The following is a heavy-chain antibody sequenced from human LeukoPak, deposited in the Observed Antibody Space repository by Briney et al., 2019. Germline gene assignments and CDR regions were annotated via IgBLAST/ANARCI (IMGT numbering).Heavy chain of an antibody. V-gene: IGHV3-30-3*01. Sequence: GGSLRLSCAASGFTFSSYAMHWVRQAPGKGLEWVAVISYDGSNKYYADSVKGRFTISRDNSKNTLYLQMNSLSAEDTAVYYCARGGVVPAAMMAVVGHWGQGTLVTVSS. J-gene: IGHJ4*02. CDR2: ISYDGSNK. CDR1: GFTFSSYA. D-gene: IGHD2-2*01. CDR3: ARGGVVPAAMMAVVGH.